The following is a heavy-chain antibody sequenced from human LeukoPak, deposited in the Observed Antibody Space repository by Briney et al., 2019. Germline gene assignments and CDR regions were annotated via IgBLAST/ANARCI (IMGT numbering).Heavy chain of an antibody. V-gene: IGHV4-39*07. Sequence: PSETLSLTCTVSGGPISSSSYYWGWIRQPPGKGLEWIGEIYHSGSTNYNPSLKSRVTISVDKSKNQFSLKVNSVTAADTAVYYCARDLPLQTGAYCSSTSCPLSSLGAFDIWGQGTMVTVSS. J-gene: IGHJ3*02. CDR2: IYHSGST. CDR1: GGPISSSSYY. D-gene: IGHD2-2*01. CDR3: ARDLPLQTGAYCSSTSCPLSSLGAFDI.